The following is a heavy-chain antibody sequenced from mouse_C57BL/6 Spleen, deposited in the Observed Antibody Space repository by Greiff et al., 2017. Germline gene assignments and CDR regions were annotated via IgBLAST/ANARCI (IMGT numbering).Heavy chain of an antibody. D-gene: IGHD1-1*01. J-gene: IGHJ3*01. CDR1: GFTFSSYA. V-gene: IGHV5-4*01. CDR2: ISDGGSYT. CDR3: ARANYGSSLAWFAY. Sequence: EVQLVESGGGLVKPGGSLKLSCAASGFTFSSYAMSWVRQTPEKRLEWVATISDGGSYTYYPDNVKGRFTISRDNAKNNLYLQMSHLKSEDTAMYYCARANYGSSLAWFAYWGQGTLVTVSA.